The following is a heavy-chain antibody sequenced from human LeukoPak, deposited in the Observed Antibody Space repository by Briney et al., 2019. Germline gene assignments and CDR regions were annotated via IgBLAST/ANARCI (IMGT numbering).Heavy chain of an antibody. J-gene: IGHJ6*02. D-gene: IGHD6-19*01. Sequence: ASVKVSCKASGYTFTGYYMHWVRQAPGQGLEWMGRINPNSGGTNYAQKFQGRVTMTRDTSISTAYMELSRLRSDDTAVYYCARELHLREQWRVYYYYGMDVWGQGTTVTVSS. CDR2: INPNSGGT. CDR3: ARELHLREQWRVYYYYGMDV. V-gene: IGHV1-2*06. CDR1: GYTFTGYY.